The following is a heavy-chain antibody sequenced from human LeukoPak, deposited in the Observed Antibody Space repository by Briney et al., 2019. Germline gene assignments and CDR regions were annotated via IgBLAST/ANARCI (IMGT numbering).Heavy chain of an antibody. D-gene: IGHD2-2*01. CDR3: ARQGEYCSSTSCSPNRDYYYYYMDV. CDR2: IYPGDSDT. J-gene: IGHJ6*03. CDR1: GYSFTSYW. V-gene: IGHV5-51*01. Sequence: GESLKISCKGSGYSFTSYWIGWVRQMPGKGLEWMGIIYPGDSDTRYSPSFQGQVTISADKSISTAYLQWSSLKASDTAMYYCARQGEYCSSTSCSPNRDYYYYYMDVWGKGTTVTVSS.